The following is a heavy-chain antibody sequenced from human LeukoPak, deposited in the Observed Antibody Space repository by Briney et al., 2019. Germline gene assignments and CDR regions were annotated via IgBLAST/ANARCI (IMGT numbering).Heavy chain of an antibody. CDR1: GFTFSSYW. CDR3: ARSSTSGYYDFWSGYYTSHPDY. D-gene: IGHD3-3*01. Sequence: GGSLRLSCAASGFTFSSYWMHWVRQAPGKGLVWVSRINSDGSSTNYADSVKGRFTISRDNAKNTLYLQMNSLRAEDTAVYYCARSSTSGYYDFWSGYYTSHPDYWGQGTLVTVSS. V-gene: IGHV3-74*01. J-gene: IGHJ4*02. CDR2: INSDGSST.